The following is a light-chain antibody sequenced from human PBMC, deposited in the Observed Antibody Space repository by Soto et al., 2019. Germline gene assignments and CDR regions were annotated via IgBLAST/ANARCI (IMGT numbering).Light chain of an antibody. V-gene: IGLV2-14*01. CDR1: SSDVGGYDY. CDR2: EVN. CDR3: QVWDSSSDHYV. Sequence: QSALTQPASVSGSPGQSITISCTGTSSDVGGYDYVSWYQHHPGKAPKLLIFEVNNRPSGIPERFSGSNSGNTATLAISRVAAGDEADYYCQVWDSSSDHYVFGTGTKVTVL. J-gene: IGLJ1*01.